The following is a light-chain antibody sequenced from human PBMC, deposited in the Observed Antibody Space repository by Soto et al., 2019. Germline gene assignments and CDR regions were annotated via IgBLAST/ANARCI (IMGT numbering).Light chain of an antibody. CDR1: SSDIGTYKY. V-gene: IGLV2-14*01. CDR3: SSYSSSGAPYV. J-gene: IGLJ1*01. Sequence: QSALTQPASVSGSPGQSITISCTGTSSDIGTYKYVSWYQQHPGKAPKLFIYEVTNRPSGVSNRFSGSKSGNTASLTISGLQAEDEADYYCSSYSSSGAPYVFGTGTKLTVL. CDR2: EVT.